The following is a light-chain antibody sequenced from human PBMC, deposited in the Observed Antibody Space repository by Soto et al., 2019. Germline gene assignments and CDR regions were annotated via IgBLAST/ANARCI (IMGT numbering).Light chain of an antibody. CDR1: QSVSRS. CDR2: GAS. CDR3: QQYGGSPIT. V-gene: IGKV3-20*01. J-gene: IGKJ5*01. Sequence: VLTQSPGPLSLSPGGRATLSCRASQSVSRSLAWYQQRPGQSPRLLISGASMRASGVPVRFIGSGSGTDFTLTITRLEPEDFAVYYCQQYGGSPITFGLGTRLEIK.